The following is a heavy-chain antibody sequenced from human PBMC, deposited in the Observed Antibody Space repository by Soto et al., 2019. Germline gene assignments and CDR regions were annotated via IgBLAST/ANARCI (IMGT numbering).Heavy chain of an antibody. CDR1: GFTLSSNY. V-gene: IGHV3-53*02. CDR3: ARVGSTGH. D-gene: IGHD1-26*01. J-gene: IGHJ4*02. Sequence: EVQLVETGGGLIQPGGSLRLSCAASGFTLSSNYMSWVRQAPGKGLECISVINDGGNTFYADSVKGRFTISRDSSKNILYLQMSSLRAEDTAIYYCARVGSTGHLGQGTLVTVSS. CDR2: INDGGNT.